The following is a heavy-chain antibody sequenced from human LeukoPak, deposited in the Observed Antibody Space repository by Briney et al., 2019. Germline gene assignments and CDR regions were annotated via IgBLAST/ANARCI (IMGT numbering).Heavy chain of an antibody. CDR2: ISSSSSTI. J-gene: IGHJ4*02. Sequence: GGSLRLSCAASGFTFSSYSMNWVRQAPGKGLEWVSYISSSSSTIYYADSVKGRFTISRDNAKNSLYLRMNSLRAEDTAVYYCAREGRDLFFDYWGQGTLVTVSS. V-gene: IGHV3-48*01. CDR1: GFTFSSYS. CDR3: AREGRDLFFDY.